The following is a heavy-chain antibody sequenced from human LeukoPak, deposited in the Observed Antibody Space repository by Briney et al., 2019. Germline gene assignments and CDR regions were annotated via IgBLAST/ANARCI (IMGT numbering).Heavy chain of an antibody. J-gene: IGHJ4*02. V-gene: IGHV3-7*03. CDR1: GFTFSTYW. CDR2: IKHDGSEK. CDR3: ARPPQDSGDRH. Sequence: PGGSLRLSCAASGFTFSTYWMNWVRQAPGKGLEWVANIKHDGSEKYYVDSVKGRFTISRDNTKKSLYLQMNSLRAEDTAVYYCARPPQDSGDRHWGQGTLVTVSS. D-gene: IGHD4-17*01.